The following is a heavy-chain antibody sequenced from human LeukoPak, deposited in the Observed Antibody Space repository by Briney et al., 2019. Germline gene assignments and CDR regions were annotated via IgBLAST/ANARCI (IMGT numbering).Heavy chain of an antibody. CDR3: ARGYGSGRLNVLFDY. D-gene: IGHD3-10*01. CDR1: GFTFSSYS. CDR2: ISSSSSSI. V-gene: IGHV3-21*01. J-gene: IGHJ4*02. Sequence: PGGSLRLSCAASGFTFSSYSMNWVRQAPGKGLEWVSSISSSSSSINNADSVNGRFTISRDNTKKSLCLQMNSLRAEDTAVYYCARGYGSGRLNVLFDYWGQGTLVTVSS.